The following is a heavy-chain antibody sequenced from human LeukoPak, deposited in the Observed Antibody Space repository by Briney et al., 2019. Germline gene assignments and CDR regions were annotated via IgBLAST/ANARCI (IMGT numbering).Heavy chain of an antibody. V-gene: IGHV1-69*05. Sequence: ASVKVSCKASGGSFSGYAISWVRQAPGQGLEWMGGIIPIFGAAKYAQKFQGRVTITTDESTSTAYMELSGLRSEDTAVYNCARAHSGSSFDYWGQGTLVTASS. CDR2: IIPIFGAA. D-gene: IGHD1-26*01. CDR1: GGSFSGYA. J-gene: IGHJ4*02. CDR3: ARAHSGSSFDY.